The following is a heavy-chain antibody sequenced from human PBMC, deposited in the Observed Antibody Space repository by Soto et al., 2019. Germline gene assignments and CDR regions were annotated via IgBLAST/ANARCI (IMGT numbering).Heavy chain of an antibody. CDR3: AGEPQLVQHYYAMDV. CDR2: INHSGST. D-gene: IGHD6-13*01. V-gene: IGHV4-39*07. Sequence: SETLSLTCTVSGGSISSGGYYWSWIRQPPGKGLEWIGEINHSGSTNYNPSLKSRVTISVDTSKNQFSLKLSSVTAADTAVYFCAGEPQLVQHYYAMDVCGHGTTVTVS. CDR1: GGSISSGGYY. J-gene: IGHJ6*02.